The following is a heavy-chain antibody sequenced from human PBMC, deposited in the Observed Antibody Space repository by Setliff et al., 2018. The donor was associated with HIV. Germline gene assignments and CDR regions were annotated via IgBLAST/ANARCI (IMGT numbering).Heavy chain of an antibody. CDR3: ARDYLHVFDI. J-gene: IGHJ3*02. V-gene: IGHV4-34*01. CDR1: GGSLSGYY. CDR2: INQSGNT. D-gene: IGHD3-10*01. Sequence: SETLSLTCAVYGGSLSGYYWSWVRQSPGRGLEWIGEINQSGNTNFNPSLKSRLIISVDTSKSQFSLKLTSVTAADTAVYYCARDYLHVFDIWGQGTMVTVSS.